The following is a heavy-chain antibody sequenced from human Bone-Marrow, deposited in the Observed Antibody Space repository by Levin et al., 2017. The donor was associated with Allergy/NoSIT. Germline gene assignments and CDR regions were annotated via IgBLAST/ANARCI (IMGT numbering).Heavy chain of an antibody. Sequence: GESLKISCTASGFIFKNYAMAWIRQPPGKGLEWVSLISGSGNNTYYSDDVKGRFVISRDNSNNTLFLDMRSLRADDAALYFCAKTRYGGYYFDYWGQGSLLAVSS. J-gene: IGHJ4*02. D-gene: IGHD2-2*01. CDR2: ISGSGNNT. CDR1: GFIFKNYA. CDR3: AKTRYGGYYFDY. V-gene: IGHV3-23*01.